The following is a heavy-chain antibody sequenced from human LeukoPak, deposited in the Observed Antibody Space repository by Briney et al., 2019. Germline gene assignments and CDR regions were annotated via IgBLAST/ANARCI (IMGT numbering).Heavy chain of an antibody. J-gene: IGHJ5*02. CDR3: ARATRWFDP. CDR1: GGSISSGSYY. Sequence: SQTLSLTCTVSGGSISSGSYYWSWIRQPAGKGLEWIGRIYTSGSTNYNPSLKSRVTISVDTSKNQFSLKLSSVTAADTAVYYCARATRWFDPWGQGTLVTVSS. V-gene: IGHV4-61*02. CDR2: IYTSGST.